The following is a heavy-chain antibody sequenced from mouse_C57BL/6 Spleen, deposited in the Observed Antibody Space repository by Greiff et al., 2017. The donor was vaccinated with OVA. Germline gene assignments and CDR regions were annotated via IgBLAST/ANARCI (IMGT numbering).Heavy chain of an antibody. J-gene: IGHJ1*03. CDR2: IDPENGDT. CDR3: TTLYGNREVWYFDV. D-gene: IGHD2-1*01. Sequence: VQLQQSGAELVRPGASVKLSCTASGFNIKDDYMHWVKQRPEQGLEWIGWIDPENGDTEYASKFQGKATITADTSSNTAYLQLSSLTSEDTAVYYCTTLYGNREVWYFDVWGTGTTVTVSS. CDR1: GFNIKDDY. V-gene: IGHV14-4*01.